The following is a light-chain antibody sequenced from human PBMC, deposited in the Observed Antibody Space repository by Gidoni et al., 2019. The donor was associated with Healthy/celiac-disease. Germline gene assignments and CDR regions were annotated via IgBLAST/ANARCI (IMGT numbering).Light chain of an antibody. Sequence: IQMTQSPSSLSASVGDRVTITCRASQDISNYLAWYQQKPGKVPKLLIYAASTLQSGVPSRFSGSGSGTDFTLTISSLQPEDVATYYCQKYNSALTFGQGTKVEIK. CDR2: AAS. V-gene: IGKV1-27*01. J-gene: IGKJ1*01. CDR1: QDISNY. CDR3: QKYNSALT.